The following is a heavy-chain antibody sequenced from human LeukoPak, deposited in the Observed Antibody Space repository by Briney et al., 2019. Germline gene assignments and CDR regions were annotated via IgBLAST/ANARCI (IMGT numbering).Heavy chain of an antibody. CDR1: GFTFSSYE. CDR3: ARDRTGQQLISRKDYYYMDV. CDR2: ISSSGST. V-gene: IGHV3-48*03. J-gene: IGHJ6*03. D-gene: IGHD6-13*01. Sequence: GGSLRLSCAASGFTFSSYEMNWVRQAPGKGLEWVSYISSSGSTYYADSVKGRFTISRDNSKNTLYLQMKSLRAEDTAVYYCARDRTGQQLISRKDYYYMDVWGKGTTVTISS.